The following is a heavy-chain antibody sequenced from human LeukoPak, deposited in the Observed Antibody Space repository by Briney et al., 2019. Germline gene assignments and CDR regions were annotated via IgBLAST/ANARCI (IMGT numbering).Heavy chain of an antibody. J-gene: IGHJ4*02. CDR2: IKSKTVGGTI. V-gene: IGHV3-15*07. Sequence: GGSLRLSCAASGFTFTSYAIKWVRQAPGKGLEWVGRIKSKTVGGTIDYAAPVKGRFTISRDDSKNTLYLQMDSLKAEDTAVYYCTTDYCKSTTCYLNYWGQGTLVTVSS. D-gene: IGHD2-2*01. CDR1: GFTFTSYA. CDR3: TTDYCKSTTCYLNY.